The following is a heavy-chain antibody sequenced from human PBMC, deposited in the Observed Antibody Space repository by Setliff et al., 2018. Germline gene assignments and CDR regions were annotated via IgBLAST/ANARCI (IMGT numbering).Heavy chain of an antibody. CDR2: IGGHNDDP. J-gene: IGHJ6*03. CDR1: GYTFTAHY. CDR3: VREGVHSRSSTDYRYYMDV. Sequence: ASVKVSCKSSGYTFTAHYIHWVRQAPGQGLEWMGWIGGHNDDPLFAQKFQGRVTMTTDTSTTTAYMELKSLRSDDTAVYYCVREGVHSRSSTDYRYYMDVWGKGTTVTVSS. V-gene: IGHV1-18*04. D-gene: IGHD4-4*01.